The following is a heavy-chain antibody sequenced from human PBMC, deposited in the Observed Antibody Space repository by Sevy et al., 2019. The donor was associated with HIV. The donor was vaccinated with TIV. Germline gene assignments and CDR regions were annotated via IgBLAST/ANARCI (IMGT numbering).Heavy chain of an antibody. CDR3: ASGSDYGYSSGWYWEEAFDI. Sequence: GSLRLSCTVSGGSISSYYWSWIRQPPGKGLEWIGYIYYSGSTNYNPSLKSGVTISVDTSKNQFSLKLSSVTAADTAVYYCASGSDYGYSSGWYWEEAFDIWGQGTMVTVSS. J-gene: IGHJ3*02. CDR2: IYYSGST. D-gene: IGHD6-19*01. V-gene: IGHV4-59*01. CDR1: GGSISSYY.